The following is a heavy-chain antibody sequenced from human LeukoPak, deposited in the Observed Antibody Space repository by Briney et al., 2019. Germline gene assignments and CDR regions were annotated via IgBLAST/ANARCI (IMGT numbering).Heavy chain of an antibody. Sequence: GGSLRLSCAASGFIFSNYGMSWVRQAPGKGLEWVSYISFSSTHIYYADSIQGRFTISRDNAENTLYLQMNSLRAEDTAVYYCARGWYFWSQFPDAFDIWGQGTMVTVSS. D-gene: IGHD3-3*01. CDR3: ARGWYFWSQFPDAFDI. CDR1: GFIFSNYG. CDR2: ISFSSTHI. J-gene: IGHJ3*02. V-gene: IGHV3-21*01.